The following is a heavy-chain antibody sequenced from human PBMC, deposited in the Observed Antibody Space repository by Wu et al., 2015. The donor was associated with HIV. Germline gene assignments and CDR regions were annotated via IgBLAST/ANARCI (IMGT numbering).Heavy chain of an antibody. CDR2: TTPMFGTT. CDR1: GGIFSKYD. J-gene: IGHJ3*02. D-gene: IGHD5-24*01. V-gene: IGHV1-69*05. CDR3: ARDWSRDGYPGAFDI. Sequence: QVQLVQSGAEVKKPGSSVRVSCKASGGIFSKYDINWVRQAPGQGLEWMGGTTPMFGTTNYAQKFQGRVTITSDVYTGTVYMELSSLRSEDTAVYYCARDWSRDGYPGAFDIWGQGTMVTVSS.